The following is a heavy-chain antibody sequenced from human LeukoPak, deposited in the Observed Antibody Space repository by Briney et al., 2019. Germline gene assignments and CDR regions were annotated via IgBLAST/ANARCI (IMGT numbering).Heavy chain of an antibody. J-gene: IGHJ3*02. V-gene: IGHV3-9*01. CDR2: ISWNSGTI. CDR3: AKGMAAAGTDAFDI. CDR1: GITFDVYA. Sequence: PGRSLRLSCAASGITFDVYAMHWVRQAPGKGLEWVSGISWNSGTIGYTDSVKGRFTISRDNAKNSLYLQMNSLRAEDTALYYCAKGMAAAGTDAFDIWGQGTMVTVSS. D-gene: IGHD6-13*01.